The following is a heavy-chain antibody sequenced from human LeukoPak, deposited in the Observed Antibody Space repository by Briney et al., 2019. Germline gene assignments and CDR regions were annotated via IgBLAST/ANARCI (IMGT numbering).Heavy chain of an antibody. CDR3: ARVLRSQQWLAHHFDY. J-gene: IGHJ4*02. CDR1: GGSFSGYY. CDR2: INHSGST. D-gene: IGHD6-19*01. V-gene: IGHV4-34*01. Sequence: SETLSLTCAVYGGSFSGYYWSWIRQPPGKGLEWIGEINHSGSTNYNPSLKSRVTISVDTSKNQFSLKLSSVTAADTAVYYCARVLRSQQWLAHHFDYWGQGTLVTVSS.